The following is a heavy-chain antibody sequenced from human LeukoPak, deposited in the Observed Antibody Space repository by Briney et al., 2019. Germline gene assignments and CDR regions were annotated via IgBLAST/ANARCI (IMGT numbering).Heavy chain of an antibody. V-gene: IGHV1-46*03. CDR2: INPSSGST. J-gene: IGHJ3*02. D-gene: IGHD4-17*01. CDR3: ARARGTTSYYDAFDI. Sequence: ASVEVSCKASGYTVTNYYMHWVRQAPAQGLEWMGIINPSSGSTDYAQKFQGRVTMTRDTSTSTVYMELSSLRSEDTAVYYCARARGTTSYYDAFDIWGQGTMVTVSS. CDR1: GYTVTNYY.